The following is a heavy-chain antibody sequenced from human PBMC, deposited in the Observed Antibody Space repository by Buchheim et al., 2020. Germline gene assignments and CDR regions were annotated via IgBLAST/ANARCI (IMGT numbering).Heavy chain of an antibody. CDR1: GFTFSNYW. Sequence: EVQLVESGGGLLQPGGSLRLSCAASGFTFSNYWMHWVRQAPGKGRAWVSRVNSDGSNAVYADSVKGRFTISRDNARNTLYLQMTGLRDDDSAVYYCTRGTPNYSAYDYWGQGT. V-gene: IGHV3-74*01. D-gene: IGHD5-12*01. CDR3: TRGTPNYSAYDY. CDR2: VNSDGSNA. J-gene: IGHJ4*02.